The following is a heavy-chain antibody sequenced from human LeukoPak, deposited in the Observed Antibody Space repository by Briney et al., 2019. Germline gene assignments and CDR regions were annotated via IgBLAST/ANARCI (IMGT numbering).Heavy chain of an antibody. D-gene: IGHD3-22*01. CDR1: GFTVSANY. J-gene: IGHJ3*02. Sequence: PGGSLRLSCAASGFTVSANYMSWVRQAPGKGLEWVANIKQDGSERYYVDSVKGRFTIFRDNAKNSLYLQMNSLRAEDTAVYYCASGRYYYDSSGYPHRAFDIWGQGTMVTVSS. CDR2: IKQDGSER. V-gene: IGHV3-7*01. CDR3: ASGRYYYDSSGYPHRAFDI.